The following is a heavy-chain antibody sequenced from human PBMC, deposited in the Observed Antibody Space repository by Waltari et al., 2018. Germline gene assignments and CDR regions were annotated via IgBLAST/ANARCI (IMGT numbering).Heavy chain of an antibody. D-gene: IGHD4-17*01. V-gene: IGHV3-23*04. J-gene: IGHJ4*02. CDR1: GFTFNNFA. Sequence: VQLVESRGGLVQPGGSLRLACAASGFTFNNFAMTWVRQAPGKGLEWVSTISGSGSSTYYADSVKGRLTISRDNSKNTLHLQMNTLRAEDTAVYYCAKEMTTVTSGTDYWGQGTLVTVSS. CDR2: ISGSGSST. CDR3: AKEMTTVTSGTDY.